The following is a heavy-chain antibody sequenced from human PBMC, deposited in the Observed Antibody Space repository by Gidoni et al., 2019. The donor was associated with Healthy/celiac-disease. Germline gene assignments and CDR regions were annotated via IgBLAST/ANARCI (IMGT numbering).Heavy chain of an antibody. CDR2: IYSGGST. CDR3: ARDQRAVAGILSTGFDY. CDR1: GFTVSSHY. Sequence: EVQLVASGGGLIQTGGSLCLSCSASGFTVSSHYMSWVRQAPGKGLEWISVIYSGGSTNYADSVKSRVTISRDNSKNKLYLQMNSLRAEDTAVYYCARDQRAVAGILSTGFDYWGQGTLVTVSS. D-gene: IGHD6-19*01. V-gene: IGHV3-53*01. J-gene: IGHJ4*02.